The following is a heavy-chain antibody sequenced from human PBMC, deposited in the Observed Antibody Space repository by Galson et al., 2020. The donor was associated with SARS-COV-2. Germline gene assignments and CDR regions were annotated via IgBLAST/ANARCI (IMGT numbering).Heavy chain of an antibody. Sequence: GGSLRLSCAASGFTFSSYSMNWVRQAPGKGLEWVANIRGDGSETNYVDSVKGRFSISRDNAVDTLYLEMNSLRVEDTAVYYCTREGWQGGYWGQGSRVTVSS. V-gene: IGHV3-7*01. CDR3: TREGWQGGY. D-gene: IGHD2-15*01. CDR1: GFTFSSYS. CDR2: IRGDGSET. J-gene: IGHJ4*02.